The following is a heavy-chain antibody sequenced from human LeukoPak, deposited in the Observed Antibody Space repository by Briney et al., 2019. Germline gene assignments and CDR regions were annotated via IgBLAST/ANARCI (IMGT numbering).Heavy chain of an antibody. CDR1: GGSLSSGSYS. D-gene: IGHD6-13*01. CDR2: IYYSGST. CDR3: ARDLQQLSQSRGAFDI. Sequence: SETLSLTCTVSGGSLSSGSYSWSWIRQPPGKGLEWIGYIYYSGSTNYNPSLKSRVTISVDTSKNQFSLKRSSVTAADTAVYYCARDLQQLSQSRGAFDIWGQGAMVTVSS. V-gene: IGHV4-61*01. J-gene: IGHJ3*02.